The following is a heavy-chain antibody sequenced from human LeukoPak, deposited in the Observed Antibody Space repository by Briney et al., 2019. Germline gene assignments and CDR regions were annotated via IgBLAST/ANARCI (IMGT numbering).Heavy chain of an antibody. J-gene: IGHJ4*02. D-gene: IGHD6-13*01. Sequence: SETLSLTCTVSGGSISSYYWSWIRQPPGKGLEWIGYIYYSGSTNYNPSLKSRVTISVDTSKNQFSLKLSSVTAADTAVYYCARHAYSSSWYLDYWGQGTLVTVTS. CDR3: ARHAYSSSWYLDY. CDR2: IYYSGST. V-gene: IGHV4-59*08. CDR1: GGSISSYY.